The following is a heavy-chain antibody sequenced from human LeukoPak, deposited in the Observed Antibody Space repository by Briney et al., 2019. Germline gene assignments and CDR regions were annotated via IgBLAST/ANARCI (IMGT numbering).Heavy chain of an antibody. Sequence: SETLSLTCTVSGGSISSSSYYWSWIRQPPGKGLEWIGEINHSGSTNYNPSLKSRVTISVDTSKNQFSLKLSSVTAADTAVYYCARGGRSIAAAVRFPVGGRFDPWGQGTLVTVSS. J-gene: IGHJ5*02. CDR2: INHSGST. V-gene: IGHV4-39*07. CDR1: GGSISSSSYY. CDR3: ARGGRSIAAAVRFPVGGRFDP. D-gene: IGHD6-13*01.